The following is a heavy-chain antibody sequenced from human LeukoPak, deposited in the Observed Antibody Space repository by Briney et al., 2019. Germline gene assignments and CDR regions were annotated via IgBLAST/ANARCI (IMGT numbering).Heavy chain of an antibody. D-gene: IGHD6-13*01. CDR1: GYSFTSYW. Sequence: GESLKISCEGSGYSFTSYWIGWVRHMPGKGLEWMGIIYPGDSDTRYSPSFQGQVTISADKSISTAYLQWSSLKASDTAMYDGARQPGIAAAGRLDYWGQGTLVTVSS. J-gene: IGHJ4*02. CDR2: IYPGDSDT. V-gene: IGHV5-51*01. CDR3: ARQPGIAAAGRLDY.